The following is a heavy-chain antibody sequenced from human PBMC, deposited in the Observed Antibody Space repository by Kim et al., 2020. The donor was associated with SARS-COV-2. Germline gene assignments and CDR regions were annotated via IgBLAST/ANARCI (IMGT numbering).Heavy chain of an antibody. J-gene: IGHJ4*02. D-gene: IGHD3-16*02. CDR2: IYYSGNT. CDR3: ARAPILGIYRYMPFED. V-gene: IGHV4-59*13. Sequence: SETLSLTCTVFGGSITNYHWSWIRQPPGKGLEWIGYIYYSGNTNYNPSLKSRVAMSQDTSQNQFSLKLTSVTAADTAVYYCARAPILGIYRYMPFEDWGQGTLVTVSS. CDR1: GGSITNYH.